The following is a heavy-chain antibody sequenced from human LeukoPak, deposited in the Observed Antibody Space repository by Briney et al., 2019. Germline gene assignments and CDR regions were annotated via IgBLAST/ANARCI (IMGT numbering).Heavy chain of an antibody. CDR2: IYYSGST. Sequence: SETLSLTCTVSGGSISSYYWSWIRQPPGKGLEWIGYIYYSGSTNYNPSLKSRVTISVDTSKNQFSLKLSSVTAADTAVYYCARDRVLYSYGYRHSGQDWGQGTLVTVSS. D-gene: IGHD5-18*01. CDR3: ARDRVLYSYGYRHSGQD. V-gene: IGHV4-59*12. CDR1: GGSISSYY. J-gene: IGHJ4*02.